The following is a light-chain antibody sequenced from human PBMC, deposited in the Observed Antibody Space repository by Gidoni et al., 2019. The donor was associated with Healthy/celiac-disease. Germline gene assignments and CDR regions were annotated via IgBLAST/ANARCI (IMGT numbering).Light chain of an antibody. CDR2: WAS. Sequence: DIVMTQSPDSLAVSLGERATINCKSSQSVLYSSNNKNYLDWYQQKPGQPPKLLIYWASTRESGVPDRFSGSGSGTDFTLTISSLQAEDVAVYYCQQYYSTLWTFXQXTKVEIK. CDR1: QSVLYSSNNKNY. CDR3: QQYYSTLWT. J-gene: IGKJ1*01. V-gene: IGKV4-1*01.